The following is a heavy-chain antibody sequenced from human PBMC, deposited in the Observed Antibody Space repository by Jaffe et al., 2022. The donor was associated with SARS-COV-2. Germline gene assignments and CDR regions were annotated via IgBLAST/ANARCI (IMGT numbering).Heavy chain of an antibody. D-gene: IGHD3-22*01. CDR3: ARDKPSHYYDTDAFDI. Sequence: QVQLVESGGGVVQPGRSLRLSCAASGFTFSSYGMHWVRQAPGKGLEWVAVIWYDGSNKYYADSVKGRFTISRDNSKNTLYLQMNSLRAEDTAVYYCARDKPSHYYDTDAFDIWGQGTMVTVSS. CDR1: GFTFSSYG. J-gene: IGHJ3*02. CDR2: IWYDGSNK. V-gene: IGHV3-33*01.